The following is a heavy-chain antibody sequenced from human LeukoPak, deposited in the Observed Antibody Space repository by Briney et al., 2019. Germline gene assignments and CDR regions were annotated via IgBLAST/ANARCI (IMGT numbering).Heavy chain of an antibody. Sequence: GGSLRLSCAAPGFTFSSCGMHWVRQAPGKGLEWVAVISYDGSNKYYADSVKGRFTISRDNSKNTLYLQMNSLRVEDTAVYYCAPEGDGYILFDYWGQGTLVTVSS. CDR3: APEGDGYILFDY. V-gene: IGHV3-30*03. J-gene: IGHJ4*02. CDR1: GFTFSSCG. D-gene: IGHD5-24*01. CDR2: ISYDGSNK.